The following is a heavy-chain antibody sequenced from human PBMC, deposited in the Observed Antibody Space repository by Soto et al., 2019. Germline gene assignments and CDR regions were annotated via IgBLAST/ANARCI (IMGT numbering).Heavy chain of an antibody. CDR2: MNPNSGNT. V-gene: IGHV1-8*01. J-gene: IGHJ4*02. CDR3: ARRTTAWSAADY. D-gene: IGHD2-21*02. CDR1: GYTFTTYD. Sequence: ASVKVSCKSSGYTFTTYDIYWVRQATGQGLEWMGWMNPNSGNTGYALKFQGRVTMPRNTSISTAYMELSSLKSDDTAIYYCARRTTAWSAADYWGQGTLVTVSS.